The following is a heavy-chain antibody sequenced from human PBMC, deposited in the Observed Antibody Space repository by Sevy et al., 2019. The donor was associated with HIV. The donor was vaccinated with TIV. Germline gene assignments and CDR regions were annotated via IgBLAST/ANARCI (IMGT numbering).Heavy chain of an antibody. CDR2: IRSKANSYAT. CDR1: GFTFSGSA. J-gene: IGHJ4*02. V-gene: IGHV3-73*01. Sequence: GGSLRLSCAASGFTFSGSAMHWVRQASGKGLEWVGRIRSKANSYATAYAASGKGRFTISRDDSKNTAYLQMNSLKTEDTAVYYCTRHEEYYYDSSGPADYWGQRTLVTVSS. D-gene: IGHD3-22*01. CDR3: TRHEEYYYDSSGPADY.